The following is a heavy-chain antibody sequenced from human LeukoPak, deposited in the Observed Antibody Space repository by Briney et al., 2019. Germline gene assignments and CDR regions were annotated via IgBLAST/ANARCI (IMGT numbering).Heavy chain of an antibody. CDR3: ARLEWELNFDY. D-gene: IGHD1-26*01. CDR1: GGSISTYY. V-gene: IGHV4-59*08. Sequence: SETLSLTCTVSGGSISTYYWNWIRQSPGKGLEWIGNIYYSGSTNYNPSLKSRVTISVDTSKNQFSLKLSSVTAADTAVYYCARLEWELNFDYWGQGTLVTVSS. J-gene: IGHJ4*02. CDR2: IYYSGST.